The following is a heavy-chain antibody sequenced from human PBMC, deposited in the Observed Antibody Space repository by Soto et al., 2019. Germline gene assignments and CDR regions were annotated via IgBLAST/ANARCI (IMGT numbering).Heavy chain of an antibody. J-gene: IGHJ5*02. V-gene: IGHV3-23*01. D-gene: IGHD3-3*01. CDR3: AKDNYDFWGDGSGWFDP. CDR2: ISGSGGST. CDR1: GFTFSSYA. Sequence: GGSLRLSCAASGFTFSSYAMSWVRQAPGKGLEWVSAISGSGGSTYYADSVKGRFTISRDNSKNTLYLQMNSLRAEDTAVYYCAKDNYDFWGDGSGWFDPWGQGTLVTVSS.